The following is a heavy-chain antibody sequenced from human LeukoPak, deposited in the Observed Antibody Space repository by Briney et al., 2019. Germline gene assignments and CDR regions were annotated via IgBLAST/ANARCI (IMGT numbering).Heavy chain of an antibody. Sequence: GGSLRLSCAASGFIFSNTWMSWVRQAPGKGLEWVGRIKSKPDGGTTDYAAPVTGRFTISRDDSKNTLYLQMNSLKTEDTALYYCTTDRADFWGQGTLVTVSS. CDR2: IKSKPDGGTT. V-gene: IGHV3-15*01. CDR1: GFIFSNTW. J-gene: IGHJ4*02. CDR3: TTDRADF.